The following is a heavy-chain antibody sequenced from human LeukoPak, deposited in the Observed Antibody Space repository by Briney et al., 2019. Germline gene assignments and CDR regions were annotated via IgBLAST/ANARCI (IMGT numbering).Heavy chain of an antibody. CDR2: IYYSGST. V-gene: IGHV4-39*07. CDR3: ARVKTGRSGWFDY. J-gene: IGHJ4*02. CDR1: GASMSSASYS. D-gene: IGHD6-19*01. Sequence: PSETLSLTCTVSGASMSSASYSWGWIRQPPGKGLEWIGSIYYSGSTYYNPSLKSRVTISVDTSKNQFSLKLSSVTAADTAVYYCARVKTGRSGWFDYWGQGTLVTVSS.